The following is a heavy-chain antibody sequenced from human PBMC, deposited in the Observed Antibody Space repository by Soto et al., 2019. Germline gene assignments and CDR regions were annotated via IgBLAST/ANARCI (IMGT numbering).Heavy chain of an antibody. CDR2: IYYSGST. V-gene: IGHV4-31*03. J-gene: IGHJ5*02. CDR1: GGSISSGDYY. CDR3: ARVTGSRRAWFDP. Sequence: SETLSLTCTVSGGSISSGDYYWSWIRQHPGKGLEWIGYIYYSGSTYYNPSLKSRVTISVDTSKNQFSLKLSSVTAADTAVYYCARVTGSRRAWFDPWGQGTLVTVSS. D-gene: IGHD6-6*01.